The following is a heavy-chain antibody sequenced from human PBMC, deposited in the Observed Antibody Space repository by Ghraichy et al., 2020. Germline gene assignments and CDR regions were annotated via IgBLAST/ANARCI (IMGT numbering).Heavy chain of an antibody. J-gene: IGHJ3*02. Sequence: ASVKVSCKASEYTVTSYAVHWVREAPGQRHEWMGWINTGNGNTRYSQKLQGRLTISWDTSATTAYMELSSLRSEDTAVYYCARDYGAFDIWGQGTMVTVSS. CDR1: EYTVTSYA. CDR3: ARDYGAFDI. V-gene: IGHV1-3*04. D-gene: IGHD3-16*01. CDR2: INTGNGNT.